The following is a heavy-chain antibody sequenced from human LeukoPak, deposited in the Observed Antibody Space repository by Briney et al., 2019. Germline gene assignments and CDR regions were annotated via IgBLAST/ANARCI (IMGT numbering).Heavy chain of an antibody. CDR1: GFTFNNAW. CDR2: FKSKADAGTT. CDR3: ATDGGSTGYYGRSDY. J-gene: IGHJ4*02. V-gene: IGHV3-15*01. Sequence: GGSLRLSCAASGFTFNNAWMTWVRQAPGKGLEWVGRFKSKADAGTTDYAAPVKGRFTISRDDSKNTLYLQMNSLKTEDTAVYYCATDGGSTGYYGRSDYWGQGTLVTVSS. D-gene: IGHD3-22*01.